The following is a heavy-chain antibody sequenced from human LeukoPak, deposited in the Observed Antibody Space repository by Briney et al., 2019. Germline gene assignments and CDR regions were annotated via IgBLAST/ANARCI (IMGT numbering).Heavy chain of an antibody. J-gene: IGHJ5*02. D-gene: IGHD4-17*01. CDR1: GGSISSGDYY. V-gene: IGHV4-30-4*01. CDR3: ARHVGDYGDLVGWFDP. CDR2: IYYSGST. Sequence: PSETLSLTCTVSGGSISSGDYYWSWIRQPPGKGLEWIGYIYYSGSTYYNPSLKSRVTISVDTSKNQFSLKLSSVTAADTAVYYCARHVGDYGDLVGWFDPWGQGTLVTVSS.